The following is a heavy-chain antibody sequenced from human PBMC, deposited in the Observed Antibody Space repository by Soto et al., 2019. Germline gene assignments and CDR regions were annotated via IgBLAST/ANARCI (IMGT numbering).Heavy chain of an antibody. CDR1: GYSITNGYY. CDR3: ARTGFGTGWCFDY. V-gene: IGHV4-38-2*01. CDR2: VYHTGTA. Sequence: ETLSLTCAVSGYSITNGYYWGWIRQPAGKGLEWIGTVYHTGTAYHNPSLKSRLTISVDASNNQFSLKVSSVTAADTAVYYCARTGFGTGWCFDYWGQGSLVTVS. J-gene: IGHJ4*02. D-gene: IGHD6-19*01.